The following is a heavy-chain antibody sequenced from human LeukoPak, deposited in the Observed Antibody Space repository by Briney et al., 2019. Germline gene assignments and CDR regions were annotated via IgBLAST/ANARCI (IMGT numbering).Heavy chain of an antibody. Sequence: GGSLRLSCAASGFTFSGCGMPWVRQAPGKGLEWVAFIWYDGRDKYYADSVKGQFAISRDNSKNTLYLQMNSLRAEDTAVYYCAKEPYSYGSYFDYWGQGTLVTVSS. D-gene: IGHD5-18*01. CDR3: AKEPYSYGSYFDY. CDR2: IWYDGRDK. J-gene: IGHJ4*02. CDR1: GFTFSGCG. V-gene: IGHV3-30*02.